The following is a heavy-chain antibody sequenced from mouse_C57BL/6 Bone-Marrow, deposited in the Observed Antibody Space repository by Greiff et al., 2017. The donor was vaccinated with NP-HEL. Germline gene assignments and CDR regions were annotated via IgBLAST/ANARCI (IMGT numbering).Heavy chain of an antibody. CDR3: ARRYYYGSSPYYFDY. CDR2: IYPRDGST. D-gene: IGHD1-1*01. CDR1: GYTFTDHT. V-gene: IGHV1-78*01. Sequence: VQLQQSDAELVKPGASVKISCKVSGYTFTDHTIHWMKQRPEQGLEWIGYIYPRDGSTKYNEKFKGKATLTADKSSSTAYMQLNSLTSEDSAVYFCARRYYYGSSPYYFDYWGQGTTLTVSS. J-gene: IGHJ2*01.